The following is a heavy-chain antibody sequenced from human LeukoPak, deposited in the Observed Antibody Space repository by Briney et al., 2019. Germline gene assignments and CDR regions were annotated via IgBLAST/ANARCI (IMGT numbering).Heavy chain of an antibody. J-gene: IGHJ6*04. D-gene: IGHD3-10*02. Sequence: GGSLRLSCAASGFTFSSYSMNWVRQAPGKGLEWVSSISSSSLYIYYADSVKGRFTISRDNAKNSLFLQMNSLRAEDTAVYYCAELGITMIGGVWGKGTTVTISS. V-gene: IGHV3-21*01. CDR2: ISSSSLYI. CDR3: AELGITMIGGV. CDR1: GFTFSSYS.